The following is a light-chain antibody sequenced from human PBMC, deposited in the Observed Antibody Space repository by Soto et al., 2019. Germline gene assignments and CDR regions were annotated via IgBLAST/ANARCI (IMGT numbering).Light chain of an antibody. Sequence: QSALTQPASVSGSPGQSITISCTGTSSDVGSYNLVSWYQQHPDKAPKLMIYEGTKRPSGVSNRVSGSKSGNTASLTISGLQAEDEADYYCSSYAGDSTLVFGGGTKLTVL. V-gene: IGLV2-23*01. J-gene: IGLJ2*01. CDR3: SSYAGDSTLV. CDR1: SSDVGSYNL. CDR2: EGT.